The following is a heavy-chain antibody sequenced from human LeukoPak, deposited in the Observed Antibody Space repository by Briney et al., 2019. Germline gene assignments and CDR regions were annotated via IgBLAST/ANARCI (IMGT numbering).Heavy chain of an antibody. CDR2: IYYSGST. CDR1: GGSISSSSYY. J-gene: IGHJ5*02. CDR3: ARDASLNWFDP. Sequence: PSETLSLTCTVSGGSISSSSYYWGWIRQPPGKGLEWIGSIYYSGSTYYSPSLKSRVTISLDTSRNQFSLKLNSVTAADTAVYYCARDASLNWFDPWGQGTLVTVSS. V-gene: IGHV4-39*07.